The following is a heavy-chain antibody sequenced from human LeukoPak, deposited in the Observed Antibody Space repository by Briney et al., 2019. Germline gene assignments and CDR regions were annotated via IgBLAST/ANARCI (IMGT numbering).Heavy chain of an antibody. D-gene: IGHD3-3*01. Sequence: GESLKISCQGSGYTFTSYWIGWVRQMPGKGLEWMGIIYPGDSDTRYSPSFQGQVTISADKSISTAYLQWSSLKASDTAMYYCARKRPIFGVVTNDAFDIWGQGTMVTVSS. CDR1: GYTFTSYW. CDR3: ARKRPIFGVVTNDAFDI. J-gene: IGHJ3*02. V-gene: IGHV5-51*01. CDR2: IYPGDSDT.